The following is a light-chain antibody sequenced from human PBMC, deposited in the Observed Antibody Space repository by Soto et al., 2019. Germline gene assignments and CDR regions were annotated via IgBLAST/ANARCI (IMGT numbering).Light chain of an antibody. CDR1: QSVDSSY. V-gene: IGKV3-20*01. CDR2: GES. CDR3: QLYGNSSIT. J-gene: IGKJ5*01. Sequence: ELVLTQSPATLSLSPGDSATLSCRASQSVDSSYFAWYQRKTGQAPRLLIYGESSRATGIPDRLSGSGSGTDLNLTISRLEPEDFAVYYCQLYGNSSITCGQGTRLEIK.